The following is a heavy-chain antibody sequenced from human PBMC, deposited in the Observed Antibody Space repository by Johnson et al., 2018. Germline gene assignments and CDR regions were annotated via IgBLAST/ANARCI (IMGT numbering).Heavy chain of an antibody. V-gene: IGHV4-34*01. J-gene: IGHJ6*03. CDR3: ARGQRHPYSSSWYGPYYYYYYMDV. Sequence: QVQLQQWGAGLLKPSETLSLTCAVYGGSFSGYYWSWIRQPPGKGLEWIGEINHSGSTNYNPSLKSRVTISVDTSKNQFSLKLSSVTAADRALYYCARGQRHPYSSSWYGPYYYYYYMDVWGKGTTVTVSS. CDR1: GGSFSGYY. CDR2: INHSGST. D-gene: IGHD6-13*01.